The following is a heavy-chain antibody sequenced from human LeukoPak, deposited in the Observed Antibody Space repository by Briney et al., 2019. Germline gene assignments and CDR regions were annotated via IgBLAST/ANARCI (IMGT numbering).Heavy chain of an antibody. V-gene: IGHV4-61*02. CDR3: AREVCSSTSCYRGWFDH. D-gene: IGHD2-2*01. CDR1: GGSISSGSYN. CDR2: MYTSGST. J-gene: IGHJ5*02. Sequence: SETLSLTCTASGGSISSGSYNWGWIRQPGGKGLEWIERMYTSGSTKYNPSLKSRVTISVDTSKNQFSLKLSSVTAADTAVYYCAREVCSSTSCYRGWFDHWGQGTLVTVSS.